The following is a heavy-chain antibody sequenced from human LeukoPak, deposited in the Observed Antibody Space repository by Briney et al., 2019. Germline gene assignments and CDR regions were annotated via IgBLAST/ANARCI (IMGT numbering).Heavy chain of an antibody. J-gene: IGHJ4*02. CDR3: AKDSIPSTAGPYYLDY. Sequence: SGGSLRLSCAASGFTFSNYGMYWVRQAPGKGLEWVTFMRYDGSYQYYEDSVRGRFTISRDTSKNTLYLQMSSLTPQDTAIYYYAKDSIPSTAGPYYLDYWGQGTLVPVSS. CDR2: MRYDGSYQ. D-gene: IGHD2-2*02. V-gene: IGHV3-30*02. CDR1: GFTFSNYG.